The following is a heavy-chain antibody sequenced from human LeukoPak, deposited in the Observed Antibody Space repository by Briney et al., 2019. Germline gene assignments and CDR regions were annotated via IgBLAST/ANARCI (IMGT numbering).Heavy chain of an antibody. Sequence: SETLSLTCIVSSGSINSTYCGWVRQPAGRGLEWVGRIYTTGKTDYNPALKSRLTLSVDTSKRQFSPNLRSVTAADTAIYFCARHGYTASHYFLDYLSQGTLVTVSS. V-gene: IGHV4-4*07. J-gene: IGHJ4*02. D-gene: IGHD3-16*01. CDR3: ARHGYTASHYFLDY. CDR2: IYTTGKT. CDR1: SGSINSTY.